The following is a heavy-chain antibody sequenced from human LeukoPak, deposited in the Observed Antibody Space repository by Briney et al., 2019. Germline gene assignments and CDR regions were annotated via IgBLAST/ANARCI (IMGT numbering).Heavy chain of an antibody. CDR2: IQYSGST. CDR1: GGSITSYY. J-gene: IGHJ5*02. Sequence: PSETLSLTCTVSGGSITSYYWSWIRQPPGKGLEWIGYIQYSGSTNYNPSLKSRVTISSDTSKNQFSLRLSSVTAADTAVYYCARKTTGWFDPRGQGTLVTVSS. CDR3: ARKTTGWFDP. D-gene: IGHD1-1*01. V-gene: IGHV4-59*01.